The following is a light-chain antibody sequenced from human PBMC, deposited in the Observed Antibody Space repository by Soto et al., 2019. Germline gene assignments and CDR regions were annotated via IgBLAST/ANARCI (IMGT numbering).Light chain of an antibody. CDR1: SSDVGGYNY. CDR2: DVS. CDR3: CSDAGSYVYV. J-gene: IGLJ1*01. V-gene: IGLV2-11*01. Sequence: QSVLTQPRSVSGSPGQSVTISCTGTSSDVGGYNYVSWYQQHPGKAPQLMIYDVSKRPSGVPDRFSGSKSGNTALLTISWLQDEDEADYYCCSDAGSYVYVFGTGTKVTVL.